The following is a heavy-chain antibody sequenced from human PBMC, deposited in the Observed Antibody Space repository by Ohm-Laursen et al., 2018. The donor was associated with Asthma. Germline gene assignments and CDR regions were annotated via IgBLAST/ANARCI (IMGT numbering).Heavy chain of an antibody. CDR2: ISNDGRDQ. CDR1: GFSFRDYG. CDR3: AKAYGEAFDI. D-gene: IGHD4-17*01. Sequence: SLRLSCSASGFSFRDYGMYWVRQAPGKGLQWVALISNDGRDQYYADSVKDRFTISRDNSKNTVYLQMNSLRAEDTAVYYCAKAYGEAFDIWGQGTMVTVSS. J-gene: IGHJ3*02. V-gene: IGHV3-30*18.